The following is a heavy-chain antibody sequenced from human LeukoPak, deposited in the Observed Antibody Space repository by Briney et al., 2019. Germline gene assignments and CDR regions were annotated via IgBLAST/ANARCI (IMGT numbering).Heavy chain of an antibody. V-gene: IGHV3-23*01. CDR2: ISGSGGST. CDR3: AKEYYNVLTAYSDY. J-gene: IGHJ4*02. Sequence: GSLRLSCAASGFTFSSYAMNWVRQAPGKGLEWVSAISGSGGSTYYADSVKGRFTISRDNSKNMVYVQMNSLRAEDTAVYYCAKEYYNVLTAYSDYWGQGTLVTVSS. CDR1: GFTFSSYA. D-gene: IGHD3-9*01.